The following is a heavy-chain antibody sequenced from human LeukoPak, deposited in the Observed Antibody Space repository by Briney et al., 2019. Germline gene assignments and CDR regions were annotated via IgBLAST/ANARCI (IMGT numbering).Heavy chain of an antibody. V-gene: IGHV4-39*07. D-gene: IGHD3-22*01. CDR3: ARGQDSSGYSDY. Sequence: SETLSLTCTVSGGSISSSNYYWGWIRQPPGKGLEWIGSIYYSGSTYYNPSLKSRVTISVDTSKNQFSLKLSSVTAADTAVYYCARGQDSSGYSDYWGQGTLVTVSS. CDR1: GGSISSSNYY. J-gene: IGHJ4*02. CDR2: IYYSGST.